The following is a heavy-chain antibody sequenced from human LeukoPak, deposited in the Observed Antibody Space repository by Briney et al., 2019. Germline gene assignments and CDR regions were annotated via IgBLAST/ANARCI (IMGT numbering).Heavy chain of an antibody. V-gene: IGHV4-59*08. Sequence: PSETLSLTCTVSGGSISTYYWSWIRQPPGKGLEWIGYINYSGNTKYNPSLKGRLTISVDMSKNQFSLKLRSVTAADTAVYYCARHSGSYYDFDYWGQGTLVTVSS. D-gene: IGHD1-26*01. J-gene: IGHJ4*02. CDR3: ARHSGSYYDFDY. CDR1: GGSISTYY. CDR2: INYSGNT.